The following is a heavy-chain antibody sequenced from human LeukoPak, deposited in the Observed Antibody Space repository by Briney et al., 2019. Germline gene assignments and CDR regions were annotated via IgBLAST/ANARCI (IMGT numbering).Heavy chain of an antibody. CDR2: INAGNGNT. V-gene: IGHV1-3*01. D-gene: IGHD3-9*01. CDR3: ARGRGDYDILTGYLAYYYGMDV. J-gene: IGHJ6*02. Sequence: GASVKVSCKASGYTFTSYAMHWVRQAPGQRLEWMGWINAGNGNTKYSQKLQGRVTMTTDTSTSTAYMELRSLRSDDTAVYYCARGRGDYDILTGYLAYYYGMDVWGQGTTVTVSS. CDR1: GYTFTSYA.